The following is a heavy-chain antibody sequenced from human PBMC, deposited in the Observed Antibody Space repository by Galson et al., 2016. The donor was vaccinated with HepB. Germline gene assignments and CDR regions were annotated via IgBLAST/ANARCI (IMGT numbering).Heavy chain of an antibody. D-gene: IGHD1-26*01. CDR1: GFTFSNYY. CDR2: ISPSTTHI. V-gene: IGHV3-11*06. J-gene: IGHJ3*01. Sequence: SLRLSCAASGFTFSNYYMSWIRQAPGKGLEWVAYISPSTTHINYADSVMGRFTVSRDNAKNSLYLQMNSLGAEDTAVYYCASPSGRYSVNTFDLWGQGTMVTVSS. CDR3: ASPSGRYSVNTFDL.